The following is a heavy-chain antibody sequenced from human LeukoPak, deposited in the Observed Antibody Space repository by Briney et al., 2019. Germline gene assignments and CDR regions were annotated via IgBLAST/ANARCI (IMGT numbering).Heavy chain of an antibody. CDR1: LDSTTSNF. J-gene: IGHJ4*02. CDR3: AREILGGFNPGAY. Sequence: SDTLSLTCTVSLDSTTSNFWSWVRQPPGEGLEWIGEIHRSGSPNYNPSLQSRVTISIDRSRNQIVLELSSVTAADTAVYYCAREILGGFNPGAYWGQGILVTVSS. D-gene: IGHD1-14*01. V-gene: IGHV4-4*02. CDR2: IHRSGSP.